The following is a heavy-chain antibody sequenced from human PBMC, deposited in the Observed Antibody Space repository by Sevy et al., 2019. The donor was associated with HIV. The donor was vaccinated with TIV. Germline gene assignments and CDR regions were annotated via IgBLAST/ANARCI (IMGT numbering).Heavy chain of an antibody. CDR1: GYTFTSYY. CDR2: INPSGGST. D-gene: IGHD5-12*01. V-gene: IGHV1-46*01. Sequence: ASVKVSCKASGYTFTSYYMHWVRQAPGQGLEWMGIINPSGGSTSYAQKFQGRVTMTRDTSTSTVYMELSSLRSEDTAVYYSARALEMATIDYWGQGTLVTVSS. CDR3: ARALEMATIDY. J-gene: IGHJ4*02.